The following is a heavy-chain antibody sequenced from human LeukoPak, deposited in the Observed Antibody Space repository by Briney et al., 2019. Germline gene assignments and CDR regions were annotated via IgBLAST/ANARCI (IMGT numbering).Heavy chain of an antibody. Sequence: ASVKVSCKASGYTFTSYGISWVRQAPGQGLEWMGWISAYNGNTNYAQKPQGRVTMTTDTSTSTAYMELRSLRSDDTAVYYCARDEGGYCTNGVCLPRNYWGQGTLVTVSS. J-gene: IGHJ4*02. D-gene: IGHD2-8*01. CDR2: ISAYNGNT. CDR1: GYTFTSYG. V-gene: IGHV1-18*01. CDR3: ARDEGGYCTNGVCLPRNY.